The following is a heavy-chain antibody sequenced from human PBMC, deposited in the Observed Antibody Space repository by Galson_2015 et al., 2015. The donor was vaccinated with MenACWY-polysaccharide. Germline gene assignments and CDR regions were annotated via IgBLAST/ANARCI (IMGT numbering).Heavy chain of an antibody. CDR2: IKQDGSEK. V-gene: IGHV3-7*01. CDR1: GFTFSSHW. J-gene: IGHJ5*01. Sequence: SLRLSCAAYGFTFSSHWMTWVRQAPGKGLEWVATIKQDGSEKYYVDSVKGRFTISRDNAKNSLSLQMNSLRAEDTAVYYCARAGEGWFDSCGQVTLVTVSS. CDR3: ARAGEGWFDS.